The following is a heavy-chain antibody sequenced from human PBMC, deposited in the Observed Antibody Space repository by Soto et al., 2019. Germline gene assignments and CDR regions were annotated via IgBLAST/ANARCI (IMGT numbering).Heavy chain of an antibody. Sequence: GGSLRLSCAASGFTFSKYDMHWVRQATGKGLEWVSVIGTAGDTYYAGSVKGRFTISRENAKNSLYLQMNSLRAEDTAVYYCARLGEGGSFDHWGQGTLVTVSS. CDR1: GFTFSKYD. CDR3: ARLGEGGSFDH. D-gene: IGHD3-16*01. CDR2: IGTAGDT. V-gene: IGHV3-13*01. J-gene: IGHJ4*02.